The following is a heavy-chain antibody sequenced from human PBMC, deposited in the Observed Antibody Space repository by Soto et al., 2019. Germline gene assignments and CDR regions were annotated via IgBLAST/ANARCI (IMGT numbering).Heavy chain of an antibody. CDR1: GFTFSSYG. D-gene: IGHD2-2*03. Sequence: PGGSLRLSCAASGFTFSSYGMHWVRQAPGKGLERVTVIWYEGSNKYYADSVKGRFTISRDNSKNTMYLQMNSLRAEDTAVYYCARLGYCSSTSCYYFDYWGQGTLVTVSS. CDR2: IWYEGSNK. CDR3: ARLGYCSSTSCYYFDY. V-gene: IGHV3-33*01. J-gene: IGHJ4*02.